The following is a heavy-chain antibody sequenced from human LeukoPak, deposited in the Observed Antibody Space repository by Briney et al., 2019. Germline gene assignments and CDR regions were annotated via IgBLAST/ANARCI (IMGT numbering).Heavy chain of an antibody. CDR1: RDSISDYY. V-gene: IGHV4-59*01. J-gene: IGHJ6*02. CDR3: ARDEVVPAAIIDYYYGMDV. D-gene: IGHD2-2*01. Sequence: PSETLSLTCTVSRDSISDYYWSWIRQPPGKGLEWIGYISYSESTNYNPSLKTRVTISIDTSKNQFSLKLSSVTAADTAVYYCARDEVVPAAIIDYYYGMDVWGQGTTVTVSS. CDR2: ISYSEST.